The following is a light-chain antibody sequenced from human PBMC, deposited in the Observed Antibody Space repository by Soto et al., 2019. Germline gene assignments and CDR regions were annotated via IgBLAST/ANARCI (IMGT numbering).Light chain of an antibody. V-gene: IGKV3-11*01. CDR2: DAS. J-gene: IGKJ5*01. Sequence: EIVLTQSPATLSLSPGERATLSCRASQRVSSYLAWYQQKPGQAPRLLIYDASNRATGIPARFSGSGSGTDFTLTISSLEPEDFAVYYCQQRSNWPPGLTFGQGTRLEIK. CDR3: QQRSNWPPGLT. CDR1: QRVSSY.